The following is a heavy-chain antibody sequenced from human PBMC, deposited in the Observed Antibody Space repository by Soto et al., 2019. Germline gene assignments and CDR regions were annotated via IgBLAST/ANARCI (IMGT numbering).Heavy chain of an antibody. D-gene: IGHD2-15*01. Sequence: ASVKVSCKASGYTFTSYAMHWVRQAPGQRLEWMGWINAGNGNTKYSQKFQGRVTITRDTSASTAYMELSSLRSEDTAVYYCARVGYCSGGSCYPPPFDYWGQGTLVTVSS. CDR3: ARVGYCSGGSCYPPPFDY. V-gene: IGHV1-3*01. CDR2: INAGNGNT. CDR1: GYTFTSYA. J-gene: IGHJ4*02.